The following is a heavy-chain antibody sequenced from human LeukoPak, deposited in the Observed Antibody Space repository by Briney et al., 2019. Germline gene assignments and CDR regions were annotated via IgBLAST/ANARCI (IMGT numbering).Heavy chain of an antibody. D-gene: IGHD6-6*01. V-gene: IGHV4-34*01. CDR2: INHSGST. J-gene: IGHJ5*02. CDR3: PRVLARRWLVQRNWFDP. Sequence: SETLSLTCAVYGGSFSGYYWSWIRQPPGKGLEWIGEINHSGSTNYNPSLKSRVTISVDTSKNQFSLKLSSVTAADTAVYYCPRVLARRWLVQRNWFDPWGQGTLVTVYS. CDR1: GGSFSGYY.